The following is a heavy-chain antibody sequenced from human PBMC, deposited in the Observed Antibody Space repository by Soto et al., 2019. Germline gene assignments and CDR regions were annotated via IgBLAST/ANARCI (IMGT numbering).Heavy chain of an antibody. CDR1: GYTFTEYA. CDR2: INAGNGET. D-gene: IGHD3-3*01. CDR3: ARSVTIFGVVSDTPFDL. Sequence: QVELVQSGTEVKKPGASVKLPCKASGYTFTEYAIHWLRQAPGHRLEWMGWINAGNGETKYSQKFQGGVTITRDAAANTAYMGLTNLTSEDTALYFCARSVTIFGVVSDTPFDLWGRGSLVSVSS. V-gene: IGHV1-3*01. J-gene: IGHJ2*01.